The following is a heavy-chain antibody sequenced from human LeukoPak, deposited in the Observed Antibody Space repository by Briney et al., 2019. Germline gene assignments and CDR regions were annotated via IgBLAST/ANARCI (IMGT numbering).Heavy chain of an antibody. D-gene: IGHD3-10*01. CDR3: ARRRDYGSGSYYIRYFDY. CDR2: INHSGST. Sequence: SETLSLTCAVYGGSFSGYYWSWIRQPPGKGLERIGEINHSGSTNYNPSLKSRVTISVDTSKNQFSLKLSSVTAADTAVYYCARRRDYGSGSYYIRYFDYWGQGTLVTVSS. CDR1: GGSFSGYY. J-gene: IGHJ4*02. V-gene: IGHV4-34*01.